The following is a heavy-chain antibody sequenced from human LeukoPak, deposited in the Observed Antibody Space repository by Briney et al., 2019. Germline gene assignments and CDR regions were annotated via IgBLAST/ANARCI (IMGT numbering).Heavy chain of an antibody. V-gene: IGHV1-18*01. CDR1: GYTFTSYG. D-gene: IGHD2-2*03. J-gene: IGHJ4*02. CDR3: ARGGSAWIKRRPFDY. CDR2: ISAYNGNT. Sequence: ASVKVSCKASGYTFTSYGISWVRQAPGQGLAWMGWISAYNGNTNYAQKLQGRVTMTTDTSTSTAYMELRSLRSDDTAVYYCARGGSAWIKRRPFDYWGQGTLVTVSS.